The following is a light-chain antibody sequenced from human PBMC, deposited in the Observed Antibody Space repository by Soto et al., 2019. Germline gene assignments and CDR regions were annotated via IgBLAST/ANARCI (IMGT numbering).Light chain of an antibody. V-gene: IGKV2-30*01. J-gene: IGKJ2*01. CDR3: MQAIHWPFT. Sequence: DVVMTQSPLSLPATLGQPASISCRSSQSLVYSGGDAYWLWFQQRPGQSPRRLIYLVSNRDSGVQDRFSGSGSGTDFTLKISRVEAEDLGVYYCMQAIHWPFTLGQGTRLE. CDR1: QSLVYSGGDAY. CDR2: LVS.